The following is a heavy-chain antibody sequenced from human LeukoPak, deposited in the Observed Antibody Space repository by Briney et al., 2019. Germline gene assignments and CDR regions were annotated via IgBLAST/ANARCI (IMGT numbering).Heavy chain of an antibody. V-gene: IGHV1-69*04. Sequence: GSSVKVSCKASVGTFSRYAISWVRQAPGQGLDWMGRIIPIFGIANYAQKFQGRVTITADKSTSTAYMELSSLRSEDTAVDYCAREGSRGPGANNIDATMVYFDYWGTGTLVTVST. J-gene: IGHJ4*02. CDR1: VGTFSRYA. CDR2: IIPIFGIA. CDR3: AREGSRGPGANNIDATMVYFDY. D-gene: IGHD5-12*01.